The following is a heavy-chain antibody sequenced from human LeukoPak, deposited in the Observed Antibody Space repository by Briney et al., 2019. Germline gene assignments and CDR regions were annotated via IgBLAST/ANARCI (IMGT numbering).Heavy chain of an antibody. J-gene: IGHJ4*02. CDR3: ARTGGVVATIVGAGDY. CDR1: GFTFSSYS. V-gene: IGHV3-21*01. Sequence: GGSLRLSCAASGFTFSSYSMNWVRQAPGKGLEWVSSISSSSSYIYYADSVKGRFTISRDNAKNSLYLQMNSLRAEDTAVYYCARTGGVVATIVGAGDYWGQGTLVTVSS. D-gene: IGHD5-12*01. CDR2: ISSSSSYI.